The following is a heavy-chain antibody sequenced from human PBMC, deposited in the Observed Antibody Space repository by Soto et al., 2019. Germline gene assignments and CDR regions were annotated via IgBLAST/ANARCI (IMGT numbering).Heavy chain of an antibody. J-gene: IGHJ4*02. CDR1: GFTFSRYW. CDR2: IKQDGSEK. CDR3: ARTAWSSFDY. D-gene: IGHD2-15*01. V-gene: IGHV3-7*01. Sequence: PGGSLRLSCAASGFTFSRYWMIWVRQAPGKGLEWVANIKQDGSEKYYVDSVKGRFTISRDNAENSVYLQMNSLRAEDTAVYYCARTAWSSFDYWGQGTLVTVSS.